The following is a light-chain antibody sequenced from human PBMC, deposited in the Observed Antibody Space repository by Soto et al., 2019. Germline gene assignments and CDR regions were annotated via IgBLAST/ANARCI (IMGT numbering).Light chain of an antibody. V-gene: IGKV1-5*01. Sequence: DIQMTQSPSTLSASVGDRVTITCRASQSISSWLAWYQQKSGKAPKLLIYDASSLESGVPPRFSGSGSGTEFTLTISSLQPDDFGTYYCQQYNSYVTFAQGTKVDIK. CDR1: QSISSW. J-gene: IGKJ1*01. CDR3: QQYNSYVT. CDR2: DAS.